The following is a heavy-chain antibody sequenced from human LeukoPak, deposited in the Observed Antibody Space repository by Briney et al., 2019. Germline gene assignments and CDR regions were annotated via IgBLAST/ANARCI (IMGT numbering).Heavy chain of an antibody. D-gene: IGHD5-24*01. J-gene: IGHJ4*02. Sequence: GESLKISCKGSGYLFANYWIGWVRQMPGKGLEWMAFIYPGDSNARYSPSFQGQVTISADKSRSTAYLQWSSLKASDTAMYYCATNAYNYLYWGQGTLVTVSS. CDR3: ATNAYNYLY. CDR2: IYPGDSNA. V-gene: IGHV5-51*01. CDR1: GYLFANYW.